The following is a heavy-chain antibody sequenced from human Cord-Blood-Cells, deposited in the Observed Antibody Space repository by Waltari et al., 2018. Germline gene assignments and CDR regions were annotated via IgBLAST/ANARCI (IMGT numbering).Heavy chain of an antibody. V-gene: IGHV3-21*01. CDR2: ISSSSSYI. J-gene: IGHJ4*02. CDR1: GFTFSSYS. D-gene: IGHD6-13*01. Sequence: EVQLVESGGGLVKPGGSLRLSCAASGFTFSSYSMNWVRQAPGKGLEWVSSISSSSSYIDYADSVKGRFTISRDNAKNSLYLQMNSLRAEDTAVYYCARVSSSWYGDYWGQGTLVTVSS. CDR3: ARVSSSWYGDY.